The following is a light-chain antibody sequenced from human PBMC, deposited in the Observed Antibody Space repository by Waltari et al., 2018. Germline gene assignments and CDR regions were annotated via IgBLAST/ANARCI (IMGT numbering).Light chain of an antibody. CDR2: KVS. J-gene: IGKJ2*01. V-gene: IGKV2-30*01. CDR3: MQGTHMYT. Sequence: DVVMTQSPLSLPVTLGQPASISCRSSQSLVYSDGNTYLNWFQQRAGQSPRRLIYKVSNRGSGVPGRFSGGGSGTDFTLKISRVEAEDVGVYYCMQGTHMYTFGQGTKLEIK. CDR1: QSLVYSDGNTY.